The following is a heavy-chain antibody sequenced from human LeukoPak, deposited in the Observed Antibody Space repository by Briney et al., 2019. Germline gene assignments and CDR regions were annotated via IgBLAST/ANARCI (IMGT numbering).Heavy chain of an antibody. CDR3: ARVSCSSTSCYEDYYYYYMDV. Sequence: SQTLSLTCTVSGAAISSGTYYWSWIRQPAGKGLEWIGRIFTSGNTDYNPSLKSRVTISVDRSKNQFSLKLSSVTAADTAVYYCARVSCSSTSCYEDYYYYYMDVWGKGTTVTVSS. CDR2: IFTSGNT. V-gene: IGHV4-61*02. D-gene: IGHD2-2*01. CDR1: GAAISSGTYY. J-gene: IGHJ6*03.